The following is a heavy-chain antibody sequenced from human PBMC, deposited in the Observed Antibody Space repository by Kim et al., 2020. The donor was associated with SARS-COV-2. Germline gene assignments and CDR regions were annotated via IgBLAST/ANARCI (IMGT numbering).Heavy chain of an antibody. CDR3: ARGGGYSYGAIDY. D-gene: IGHD5-18*01. V-gene: IGHV4-34*01. J-gene: IGHJ4*02. Sequence: NPTPSLQIRVTISEDTSQNQFSRKLGSVTATDTAVYYCARGGGYSYGAIDYWGQGTLVTVSS.